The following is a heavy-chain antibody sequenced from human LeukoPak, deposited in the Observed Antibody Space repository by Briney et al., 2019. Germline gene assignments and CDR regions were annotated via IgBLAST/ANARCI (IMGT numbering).Heavy chain of an antibody. CDR1: GGSFSSYY. CDR3: ASNRDYDILTGYYKDYYYMDV. CDR2: IYYSGST. V-gene: IGHV4-34*01. Sequence: SETLSLTCAVYGGSFSSYYWGWVRQPPGKGLEGMGGIYYSGSTYYNPSLKSRVTISVDTSKHQFSLKLSSVTAADTAVFYCASNRDYDILTGYYKDYYYMDVWGKGTTVTVSS. D-gene: IGHD3-9*01. J-gene: IGHJ6*03.